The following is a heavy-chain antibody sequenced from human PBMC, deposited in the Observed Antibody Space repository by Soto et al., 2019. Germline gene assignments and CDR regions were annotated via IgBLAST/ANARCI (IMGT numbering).Heavy chain of an antibody. CDR3: AREPYYYDSSGYPGYFDY. CDR1: GFTFSSYE. CDR2: ISSSGDTI. V-gene: IGHV3-48*03. Sequence: GGSLRLSCAASGFTFSSYEMNWVRQAPGKGLEWVSYISSSGDTIYSADSVKGRFTISRDNAKNSLYLQMNSLRVEDTAVYYCAREPYYYDSSGYPGYFDYWGQGTLVTVSS. D-gene: IGHD3-22*01. J-gene: IGHJ4*02.